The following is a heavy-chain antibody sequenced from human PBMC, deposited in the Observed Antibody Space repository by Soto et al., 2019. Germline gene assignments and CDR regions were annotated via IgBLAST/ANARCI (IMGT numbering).Heavy chain of an antibody. CDR1: GGSLRNFF. J-gene: IGHJ5*02. CDR2: IYSSGKT. Sequence: PSETLSLTCTVSGGSLRNFFRSWIRQPPGKGLEWIGHIYSSGKTDYNPPLETRVTMSIDTSMNQISLKPNSVTAADTAVYFCVRTFPPAPRVVLSHNWFVPWGPGTLVTVSS. D-gene: IGHD2-2*01. CDR3: VRTFPPAPRVVLSHNWFVP. V-gene: IGHV4-59*01.